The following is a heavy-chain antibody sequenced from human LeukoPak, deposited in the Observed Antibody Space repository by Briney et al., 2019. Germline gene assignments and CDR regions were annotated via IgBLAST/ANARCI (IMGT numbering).Heavy chain of an antibody. CDR1: GASISNYY. V-gene: IGHV4-59*01. D-gene: IGHD3-22*01. J-gene: IGHJ5*02. Sequence: PSETLSLTCSVSGASISNYYWSWIRQPPGKGPEWIGDMYHSGSPNYNPSLYSRLTISIDTSNSQFSLRLTSVTAADTAVYYCARGGHYDTSGYYAVVDLWGQGTLVTVSS. CDR3: ARGGHYDTSGYYAVVDL. CDR2: MYHSGSP.